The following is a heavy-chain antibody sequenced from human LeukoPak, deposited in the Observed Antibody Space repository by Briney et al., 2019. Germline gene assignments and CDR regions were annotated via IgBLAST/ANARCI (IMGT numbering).Heavy chain of an antibody. Sequence: GGSLRLSCAASGFTFSSSAMTWVRQAPGKGLDWVSAISAGGGDTVYADSVKGRLTTSRDNSKNTLYLQMNSLRAEDTAIYYCTKGGSYAPLDYWGQGTLVTVSS. CDR2: ISAGGGDT. J-gene: IGHJ4*02. CDR1: GFTFSSSA. V-gene: IGHV3-23*01. CDR3: TKGGSYAPLDY. D-gene: IGHD1-26*01.